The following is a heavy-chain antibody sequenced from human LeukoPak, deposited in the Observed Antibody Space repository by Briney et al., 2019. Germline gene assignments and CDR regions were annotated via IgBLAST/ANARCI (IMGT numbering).Heavy chain of an antibody. V-gene: IGHV4-34*01. D-gene: IGHD5-12*01. CDR3: ARGKWLRSSFDY. CDR2: INHSGST. Sequence: SETLSLTCAVYGGSFSGYYWSWIRQPPGKGLEWIGEINHSGSTNYNPALKSRVTISVDTSKNQFSLKLSSVTAADTAVYYCARGKWLRSSFDYWGQGTLVTVSS. J-gene: IGHJ4*02. CDR1: GGSFSGYY.